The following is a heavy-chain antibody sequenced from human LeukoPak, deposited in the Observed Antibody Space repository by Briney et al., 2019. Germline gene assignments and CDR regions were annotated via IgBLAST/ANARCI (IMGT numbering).Heavy chain of an antibody. D-gene: IGHD3-22*01. V-gene: IGHV3-23*01. Sequence: GGSLRLSCAASGFTFSSYEMNWVRQAPGKGLEWVSAISGSGGSTYYADSVKGRFTISRDNFKNTLYLQMNSLRAEDTAVYYCAAEKPDSSGYYWPYFDYWGQGTLVTVSS. J-gene: IGHJ4*02. CDR1: GFTFSSYE. CDR2: ISGSGGST. CDR3: AAEKPDSSGYYWPYFDY.